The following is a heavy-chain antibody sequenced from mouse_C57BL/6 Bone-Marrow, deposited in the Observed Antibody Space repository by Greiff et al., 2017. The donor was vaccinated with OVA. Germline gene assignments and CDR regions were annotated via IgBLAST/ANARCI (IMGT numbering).Heavy chain of an antibody. D-gene: IGHD2-5*01. J-gene: IGHJ1*03. CDR1: GYAFSSSW. Sequence: QVQLQQSGPELVKPGASVKISCKASGYAFSSSWMNWVKQRPGKGLEWIGRIYPGDGDTNYTGKFKGKATLTADKSSSTAYMRLSSLTSEDSAVYFCARGESKRYFEVWGTGTTVTVSS. CDR2: IYPGDGDT. V-gene: IGHV1-82*01. CDR3: ARGESKRYFEV.